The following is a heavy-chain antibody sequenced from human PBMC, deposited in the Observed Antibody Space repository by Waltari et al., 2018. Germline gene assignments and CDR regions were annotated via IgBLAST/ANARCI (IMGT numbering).Heavy chain of an antibody. Sequence: QVQLVQSGAEVRKPGASVRVSCKAPGYTFTDYFLHWFRHAPGQRLEWMGWINPRSCVTSYAQKFQGRVTMTRDRSFGTVYIDLSSLKSDDTALYYCARDRRVDGVVDYDYWGQGTLVTVSS. D-gene: IGHD2-15*01. J-gene: IGHJ4*02. CDR3: ARDRRVDGVVDYDY. V-gene: IGHV1-2*02. CDR1: GYTFTDYF. CDR2: INPRSCVT.